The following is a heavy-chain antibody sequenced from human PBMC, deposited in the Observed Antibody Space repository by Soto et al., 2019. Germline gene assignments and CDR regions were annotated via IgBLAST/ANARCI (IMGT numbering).Heavy chain of an antibody. CDR1: GFTFSSYA. D-gene: IGHD2-15*01. V-gene: IGHV3-23*01. J-gene: IGHJ6*02. Sequence: DVQLLESGGHLVQPGGSLRLSCAASGFTFSSYAMSWFRQAPGKGLEWVSSVSAGGDMTYYSDSVKGRFTISRDNSNNSLFLQMNRLIIEDTALYYCARADSGGSGSPASYYYSGLDVWGQGTPVNVS. CDR3: ARADSGGSGSPASYYYSGLDV. CDR2: VSAGGDMT.